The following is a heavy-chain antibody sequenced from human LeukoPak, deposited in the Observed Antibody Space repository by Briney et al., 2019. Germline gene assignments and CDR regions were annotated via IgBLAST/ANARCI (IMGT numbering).Heavy chain of an antibody. CDR2: IKQDGSEK. CDR1: GFTFSSYW. CDR3: ARDQIGYSGIYFYYYYMDV. D-gene: IGHD5-12*01. V-gene: IGHV3-7*03. J-gene: IGHJ6*03. Sequence: GGPLRLSCAASGFTFSSYWMSWVRQAPGKGLEWVANIKQDGSEKYYVDSVKGRFTISRDNAKNSLYLHMDSLRAEDTAVYYCARDQIGYSGIYFYYYYMDVWGKGTTVTVSS.